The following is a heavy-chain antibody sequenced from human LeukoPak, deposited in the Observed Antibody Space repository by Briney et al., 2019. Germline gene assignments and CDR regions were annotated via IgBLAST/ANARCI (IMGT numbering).Heavy chain of an antibody. J-gene: IGHJ4*02. D-gene: IGHD3-16*01. V-gene: IGHV1-69*04. CDR1: RGSFSSYG. Sequence: SVKVSCKASRGSFSSYGISWVRQAPGQGLEWMGRIIPIVGVSNYAQKFQGRLTITAVKSTSTAYMELSSLSSEDTAVYFCARVGGGEFDYWGQGTLVTVSS. CDR3: ARVGGGEFDY. CDR2: IIPIVGVS.